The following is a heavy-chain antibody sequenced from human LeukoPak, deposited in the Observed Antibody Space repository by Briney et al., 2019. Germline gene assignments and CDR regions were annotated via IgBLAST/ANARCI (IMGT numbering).Heavy chain of an antibody. D-gene: IGHD3-10*01. V-gene: IGHV4-39*01. CDR3: ATPVAGYYGSGSYYSVYYGMDV. J-gene: IGHJ6*02. CDR1: GGSISSSSYY. CDR2: IYYSGST. Sequence: SETLSLTCTVSGGSISSSSYYWGWIRQPPGKGLEWIGSIYYSGSTYYNPSLKSRVTISVDTSKNQFSLKLSSVTAADTAVYYCATPVAGYYGSGSYYSVYYGMDVWGQGTTVTVSS.